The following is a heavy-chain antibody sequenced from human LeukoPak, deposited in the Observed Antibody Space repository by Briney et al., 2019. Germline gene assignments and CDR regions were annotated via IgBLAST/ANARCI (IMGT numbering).Heavy chain of an antibody. D-gene: IGHD3-3*01. CDR3: AKDVGNYDFWSGYGYYYYYYMDV. J-gene: IGHJ6*03. CDR1: GFTFSSYS. CDR2: ISSSSSYI. Sequence: TGGSLRLSCAASGFTFSSYSTNWVRQAPGKGLAWVSSISSSSSYIYYADSVKGRFTISRDNSKNTLYLQMNSLRAENTAVYYCAKDVGNYDFWSGYGYYYYYYMDVWGKGTTVTVSS. V-gene: IGHV3-21*04.